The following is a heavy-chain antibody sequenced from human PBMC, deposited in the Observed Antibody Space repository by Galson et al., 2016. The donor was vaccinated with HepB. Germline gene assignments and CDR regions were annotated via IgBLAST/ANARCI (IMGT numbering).Heavy chain of an antibody. CDR2: ISDSGTNI. D-gene: IGHD5-12*01. CDR3: ARDVMGTWLYGFDL. CDR1: GFTFSPYD. V-gene: IGHV3-48*03. Sequence: SLRLSCAASGFTFSPYDMNWVRQTPEKGLEWVSFISDSGTNIHYADSVKGRFTISRDNAENSLFLQMNRLRDEDTAMYSCARDVMGTWLYGFDLSGQGTMVTVSS. J-gene: IGHJ3*01.